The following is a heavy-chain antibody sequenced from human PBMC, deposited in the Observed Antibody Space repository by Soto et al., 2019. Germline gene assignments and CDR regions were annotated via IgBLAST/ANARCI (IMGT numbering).Heavy chain of an antibody. D-gene: IGHD3-10*01. V-gene: IGHV1-69*01. CDR2: IIPIFGTA. J-gene: IGHJ6*02. Sequence: QVQLVQSGAEVKKPGSSVKVSCKASGGTFSSYAISWVRQAPGQGLEWMGGIIPIFGTANYAQKFQGRVTITADESTSTAYMELSSLRSEDTAVYYCARELESYGSGINYYYGMDVWGQGTTVTVSS. CDR3: ARELESYGSGINYYYGMDV. CDR1: GGTFSSYA.